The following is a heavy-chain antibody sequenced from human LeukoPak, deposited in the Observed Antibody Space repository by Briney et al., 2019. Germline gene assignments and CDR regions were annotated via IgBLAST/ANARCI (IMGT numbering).Heavy chain of an antibody. CDR2: ISSSGNTI. V-gene: IGHV3-48*03. J-gene: IGHJ4*02. D-gene: IGHD5/OR15-5a*01. CDR3: VRSTRGTSPVY. Sequence: GGSLRLSCAASGFTFSSYEMNWVRQAPGKGLEWVSYISSSGNTIYYADSVKGRFTISRDNAKNSLYLQTDSLRVEDSAVYYCVRSTRGTSPVYWGQGTLVTVSS. CDR1: GFTFSSYE.